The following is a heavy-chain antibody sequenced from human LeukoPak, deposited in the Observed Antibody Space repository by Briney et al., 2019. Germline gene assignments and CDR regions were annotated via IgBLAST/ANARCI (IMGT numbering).Heavy chain of an antibody. Sequence: ASVKVSCEASGGTFSSYAISWVRQAPGQGLEWMGGIIPIFGTANYAQKFQGRVTITADESTSTAYMELSSLRSEDTAVYYCASSLTYYYDSSGYLNFDYWGQGTLVTVSS. CDR3: ASSLTYYYDSSGYLNFDY. J-gene: IGHJ4*02. CDR1: GGTFSSYA. V-gene: IGHV1-69*13. CDR2: IIPIFGTA. D-gene: IGHD3-22*01.